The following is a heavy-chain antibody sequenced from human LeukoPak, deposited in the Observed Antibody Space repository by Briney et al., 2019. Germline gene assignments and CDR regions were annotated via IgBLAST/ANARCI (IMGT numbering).Heavy chain of an antibody. D-gene: IGHD1-26*01. J-gene: IGHJ4*02. V-gene: IGHV4-4*02. CDR2: IYHTGST. Sequence: SETLSLTCAVSGGSISSNNWWSWVRQPPGRGLEWIADIYHTGSTNYNPSLKSRVTISVDTSKNQFSLKLSSVTAADTAVYYCARQFGGSPSFGYWGQGTLVTVSS. CDR3: ARQFGGSPSFGY. CDR1: GGSISSNNW.